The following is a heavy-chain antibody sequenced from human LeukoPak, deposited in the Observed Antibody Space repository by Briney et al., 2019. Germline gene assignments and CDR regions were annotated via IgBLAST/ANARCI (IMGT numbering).Heavy chain of an antibody. CDR2: IWYDGSNK. Sequence: GGSLRLSCAASGFTFSSYGTHWVRQAPGKGLEWVAVIWYDGSNKYYADSVKGRFTISRDNSKNTLYLQMNSLRAEDTAVYYCAREAEELLWFGDLADSWGQGTLVTVSS. CDR3: AREAEELLWFGDLADS. D-gene: IGHD3-10*01. J-gene: IGHJ4*02. CDR1: GFTFSSYG. V-gene: IGHV3-33*01.